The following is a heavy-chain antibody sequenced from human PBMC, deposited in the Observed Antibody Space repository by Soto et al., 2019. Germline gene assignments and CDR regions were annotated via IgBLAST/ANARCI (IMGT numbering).Heavy chain of an antibody. CDR1: GGTFNTYA. V-gene: IGHV1-69*19. Sequence: QVQLVQSGAEMKKPGSSVKVSCQSSGGTFNTYAMNWVRQAPGQGPEWMGDISPMFGAANYAPKFQGRVTMTADESTGTSYMPLSSLTSEDTALYFCAREVQVHTPAFVYWGQGTLVTVSS. CDR3: AREVQVHTPAFVY. J-gene: IGHJ4*02. D-gene: IGHD3-10*01. CDR2: ISPMFGAA.